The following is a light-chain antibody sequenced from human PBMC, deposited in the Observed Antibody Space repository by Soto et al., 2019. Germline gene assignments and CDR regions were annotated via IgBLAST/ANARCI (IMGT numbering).Light chain of an antibody. CDR3: LLYYGGALV. J-gene: IGLJ2*01. CDR2: STS. CDR1: TGAVTSGYY. Sequence: QAVVTQEPSLTVSPGGTVTLTCASSTGAVTSGYYPNWFQQKPGQAPRALLYSTSNKHSWTPARFSGSLLGGKAALTLSGVQPEDEAGYYCLLYYGGALVFGGGTKLTVL. V-gene: IGLV7-43*01.